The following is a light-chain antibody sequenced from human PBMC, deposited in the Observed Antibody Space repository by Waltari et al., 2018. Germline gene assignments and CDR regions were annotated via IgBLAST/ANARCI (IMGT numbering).Light chain of an antibody. V-gene: IGLV2-14*01. CDR2: DVS. CDR1: SSDVGRYNY. CDR3: CSFTTRSTWV. J-gene: IGLJ3*02. Sequence: QSALTQPASVSGSPGQSITISCTGTSSDVGRYNYVSWYQQHPGKVPKLLIFDVSNRASGVYHRFSGSKSGNTASLTISGLQAEDESDYYCCSFTTRSTWVFGGGTKLTVL.